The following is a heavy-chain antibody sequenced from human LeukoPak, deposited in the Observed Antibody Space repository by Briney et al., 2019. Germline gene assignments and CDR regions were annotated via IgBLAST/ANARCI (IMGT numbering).Heavy chain of an antibody. CDR2: IRTDGST. J-gene: IGHJ4*02. V-gene: IGHV3-74*01. Sequence: GGSLRLSSAASGFSFSSYYMYWVRQAPEKGLVWVSRIRTDGSTAYADSVKGRFTISRDNAKNTLYLQMNSLRAEDTAVYYCARDRYSDTSRTPFHSWGQGILVTVSS. D-gene: IGHD3-22*01. CDR3: ARDRYSDTSRTPFHS. CDR1: GFSFSSYY.